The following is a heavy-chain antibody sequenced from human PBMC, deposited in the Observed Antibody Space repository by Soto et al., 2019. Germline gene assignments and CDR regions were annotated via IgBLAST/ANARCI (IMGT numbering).Heavy chain of an antibody. V-gene: IGHV4-39*01. D-gene: IGHD6-25*01. CDR1: GGSISSSSYY. CDR2: IYYSGST. Sequence: SETLSLTCTVSGGSISSSSYYWGWIRQPPGKGLEWIGSIYYSGSTYYNPSLKSRVTISVDTSKNQFSLKLSSVTAADTAVYYCARTDDSSGDYWGQGTLVTVSS. CDR3: ARTDDSSGDY. J-gene: IGHJ4*02.